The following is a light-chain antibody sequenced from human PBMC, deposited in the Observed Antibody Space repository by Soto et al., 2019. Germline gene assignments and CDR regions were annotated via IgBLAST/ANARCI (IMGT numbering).Light chain of an antibody. CDR2: GAS. CDR1: QSVRSNF. Sequence: EIVLTQSPGTLSLSPGERATLSCRASQSVRSNFLAWYQQRPGQAPRLLIYGASSRATDIPDRFSGSGSGTDFTLIISRLEPEDCAVYYCQQYGSALQTFGQGTNVDIK. CDR3: QQYGSALQT. J-gene: IGKJ1*01. V-gene: IGKV3-20*01.